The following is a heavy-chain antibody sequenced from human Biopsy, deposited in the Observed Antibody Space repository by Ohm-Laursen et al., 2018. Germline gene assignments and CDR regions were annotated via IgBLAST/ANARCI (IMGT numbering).Heavy chain of an antibody. CDR1: GYSFTSYG. D-gene: IGHD5/OR15-5a*01. CDR3: ARVTLPLYLDY. Sequence: ASVKVSCKASGYSFTSYGISWVRQAPGEGLEWMGRISGYNGNTNYAQKFQGRVTMTADTSTSTVYMEVRGLRSDDTAVYYCARVTLPLYLDYWGQGTRVTVSS. J-gene: IGHJ4*02. CDR2: ISGYNGNT. V-gene: IGHV1-18*01.